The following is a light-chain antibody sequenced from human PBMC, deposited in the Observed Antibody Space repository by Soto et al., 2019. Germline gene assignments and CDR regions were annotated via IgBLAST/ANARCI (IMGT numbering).Light chain of an antibody. V-gene: IGLV2-14*01. CDR1: SSDVGSHNY. CDR3: SSYSSTSTPYV. Sequence: QSVLTQPASVSGSPGQSITISCTGTSSDVGSHNYVSWYLQHPGKAPKLIIFEVNSRPSGVSNRFSGSKSGSAASLTISGLQAEDEADYYCSSYSSTSTPYVFGGGTKVTVL. J-gene: IGLJ1*01. CDR2: EVN.